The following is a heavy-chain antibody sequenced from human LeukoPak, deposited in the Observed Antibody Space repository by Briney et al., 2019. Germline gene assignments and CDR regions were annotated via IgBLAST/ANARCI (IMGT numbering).Heavy chain of an antibody. D-gene: IGHD2-15*01. CDR3: ARDIVVVVASNWFDP. CDR2: INPNSGGT. V-gene: IGHV1-2*02. J-gene: IGHJ5*02. CDR1: GYTFTGYY. Sequence: ASVKVSCKASGYTFTGYYMHWVRQAPGQGLEWMGWINPNSGGTNYAQKFQGRVTMTRDTSISTAYMELSRLRSDDTAVYYCARDIVVVVASNWFDPWGQGTLVTVSS.